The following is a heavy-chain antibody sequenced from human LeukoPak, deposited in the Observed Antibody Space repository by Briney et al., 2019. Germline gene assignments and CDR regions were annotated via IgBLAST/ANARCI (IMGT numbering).Heavy chain of an antibody. CDR3: ARGVDTSIRYYFDY. V-gene: IGHV4-38-2*02. CDR2: IYHGGST. J-gene: IGHJ4*02. CDR1: GSSISSGYY. Sequence: KPSETLSLTCTVSGSSISSGYYWGWIRQPPGKGLEWIGSIYHGGSTYYNPSLKSRVTISVDTSKNQFSLKLNSVTATDTAVYYCARGVDTSIRYYFDYWGQGTLVTVSS. D-gene: IGHD5-18*01.